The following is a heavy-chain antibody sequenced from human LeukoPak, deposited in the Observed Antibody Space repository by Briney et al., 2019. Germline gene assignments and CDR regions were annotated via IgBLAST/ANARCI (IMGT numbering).Heavy chain of an antibody. D-gene: IGHD5-18*01. J-gene: IGHJ4*02. CDR2: ISSSSSTI. CDR3: ARGPRGYSYGPVPHDY. Sequence: PGGSLRLSCAASGFTFSSYSMNWVRQAPGKGLEWVSYISSSSSTIYYADSVKGRFTISRGNAKNSLYLQMNSLRAEDTAVYYCARGPRGYSYGPVPHDYWGQGTLVTVSS. V-gene: IGHV3-48*01. CDR1: GFTFSSYS.